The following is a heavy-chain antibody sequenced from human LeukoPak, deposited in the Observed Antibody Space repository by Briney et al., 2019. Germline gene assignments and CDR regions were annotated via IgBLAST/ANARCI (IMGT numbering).Heavy chain of an antibody. V-gene: IGHV3-30*03. CDR1: GFALSNYW. CDR3: ARDLTPLGGYSSGWFHFDY. Sequence: GGSLRLSCAASGFALSNYWMHWVRQAPGKGLEWVAVISYDGSNKYYADSVKGRFTISRDNSKNTLYLQMNSLRAEDTAVYYCARDLTPLGGYSSGWFHFDYWGQGTLVTVSS. D-gene: IGHD6-19*01. J-gene: IGHJ4*02. CDR2: ISYDGSNK.